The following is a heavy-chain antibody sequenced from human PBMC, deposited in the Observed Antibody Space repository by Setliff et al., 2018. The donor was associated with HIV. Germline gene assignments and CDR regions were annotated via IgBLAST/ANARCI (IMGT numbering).Heavy chain of an antibody. V-gene: IGHV5-51*01. J-gene: IGHJ4*02. CDR3: VSGPSIGVYEGLAY. D-gene: IGHD3-3*01. Sequence: PGESLKISCKGSGYSFPSYWIGWVRQMPGKGLDWMGIIYPGGSDTRYSLSSQGHIIISTDKSTNTAYLQWRSLKASDTAVYYCVSGPSIGVYEGLAYWGQGTLVTVSS. CDR2: IYPGGSDT. CDR1: GYSFPSYW.